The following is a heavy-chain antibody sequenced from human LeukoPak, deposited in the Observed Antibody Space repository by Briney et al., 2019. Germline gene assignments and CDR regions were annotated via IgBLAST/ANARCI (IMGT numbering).Heavy chain of an antibody. CDR3: ARGGYDSTGYLYYFDY. V-gene: IGHV4-59*01. CDR2: IYYSGST. Sequence: SETLSLTCTVSDGSISTYYWNWIRQSPGKGLEWIGYIYYSGSTSYNPSLKSRVTMSVDTSKNQFSLKLNSVTAADTAVYYCARGGYDSTGYLYYFDYWGQGTLVTVSS. D-gene: IGHD3-22*01. J-gene: IGHJ4*02. CDR1: DGSISTYY.